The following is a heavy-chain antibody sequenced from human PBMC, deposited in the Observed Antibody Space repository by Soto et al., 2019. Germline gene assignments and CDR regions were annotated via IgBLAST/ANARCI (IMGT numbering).Heavy chain of an antibody. CDR2: VIPIFGSA. CDR1: GGTFNSYI. J-gene: IGHJ4*02. Sequence: SVKVSCKTSGGTFNSYIITWVRQAPGQGLEWMGGVIPIFGSADYAQKLQGRVTITADESTSTAYMELSSLRSEDTAVYYCARAFASNKYYFDSWGQGTQVTVSS. CDR3: ARAFASNKYYFDS. D-gene: IGHD3-3*02. V-gene: IGHV1-69*13.